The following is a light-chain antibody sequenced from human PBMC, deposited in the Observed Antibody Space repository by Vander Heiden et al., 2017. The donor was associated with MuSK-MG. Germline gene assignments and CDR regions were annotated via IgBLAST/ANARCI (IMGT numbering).Light chain of an antibody. CDR1: QSVRGN. Sequence: EVVLTQSPATLSVSPGDRATLSCRASQSVRGNLAWYQQKPGQAPRLLMYGASTRAADTPARFSGSGSGTEFTLTISSLQSEDFAIYYCQQYNNWPPLTFGGATKVEIQ. J-gene: IGKJ4*01. CDR3: QQYNNWPPLT. CDR2: GAS. V-gene: IGKV3-15*01.